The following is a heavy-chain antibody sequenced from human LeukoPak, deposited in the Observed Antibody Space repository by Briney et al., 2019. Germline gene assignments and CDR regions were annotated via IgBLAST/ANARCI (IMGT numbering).Heavy chain of an antibody. D-gene: IGHD3-22*01. Sequence: LGESLKISCKGSGYSFTSYWIGWVRQMPGKGLEWMGIIYPGDSDTRYSPSFQGQVTISADKSISTAYLQWSSLKASDTAMYYCARPSGRGYYYDSSGYSFDYWGQGTLVTVSS. V-gene: IGHV5-51*01. CDR2: IYPGDSDT. CDR3: ARPSGRGYYYDSSGYSFDY. CDR1: GYSFTSYW. J-gene: IGHJ4*02.